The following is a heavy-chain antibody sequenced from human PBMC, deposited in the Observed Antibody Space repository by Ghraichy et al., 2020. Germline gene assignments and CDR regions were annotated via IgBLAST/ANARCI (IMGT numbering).Heavy chain of an antibody. CDR1: GFIFNNYA. J-gene: IGHJ4*02. CDR3: SRGGYGVPFDY. Sequence: GGSLRLSCTASGFIFNNYAMMWVRQAPGKGLEWVANIKEDGSKKNYLDSVKGRFTISRDNAKNSLYLQMNSLTAEDTDVYYCSRGGYGVPFDYWGQGTLLPVSS. D-gene: IGHD4-17*01. CDR2: IKEDGSKK. V-gene: IGHV3-7*01.